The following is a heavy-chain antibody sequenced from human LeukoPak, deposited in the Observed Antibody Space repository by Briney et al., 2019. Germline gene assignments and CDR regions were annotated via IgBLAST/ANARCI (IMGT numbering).Heavy chain of an antibody. D-gene: IGHD6-19*01. CDR3: ARRPGVAGHFDY. Sequence: EYLVIYRQGSGCSFTSYWMGWERQVPGKGMEWMGVIDPGDSDTRYSPSFQGKVTISADKSISTAYLQWSSLKASDTAMYYCARRPGVAGHFDYWGQGTLVTVSS. CDR2: IDPGDSDT. J-gene: IGHJ4*02. V-gene: IGHV5-51*01. CDR1: GCSFTSYW.